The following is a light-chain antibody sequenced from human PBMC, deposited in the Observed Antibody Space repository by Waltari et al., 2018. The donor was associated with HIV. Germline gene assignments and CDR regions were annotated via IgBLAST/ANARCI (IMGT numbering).Light chain of an antibody. J-gene: IGKJ1*01. CDR3: QQYYNYPRT. CDR2: GAS. Sequence: AILMTQSPSSFSASTGDRVTITCRASQDISGFFAWYQQKPGKAPNLLISGASTLQSGVPSRFNGSGSGTDFTLTISCLQSEDFATYYCQQYYNYPRTFGQGTRVEIK. V-gene: IGKV1-8*01. CDR1: QDISGF.